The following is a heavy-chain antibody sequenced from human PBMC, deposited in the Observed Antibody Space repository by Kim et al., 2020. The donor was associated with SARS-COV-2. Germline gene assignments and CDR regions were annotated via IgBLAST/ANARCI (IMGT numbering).Heavy chain of an antibody. CDR3: AKRPNYYGTGGYYCDY. CDR2: ISGSGGSR. V-gene: IGHV3-23*01. J-gene: IGHJ4*02. D-gene: IGHD3-22*01. Sequence: GGSLRLSCAASGFTFSSYAMAWVRQAPGKGLEYVSTISGSGGSRSHADSVKGRFTIARDNSLNTLYLQMNSLRPEDTAVYYCAKRPNYYGTGGYYCDYCGQGTLVTVSS. CDR1: GFTFSSYA.